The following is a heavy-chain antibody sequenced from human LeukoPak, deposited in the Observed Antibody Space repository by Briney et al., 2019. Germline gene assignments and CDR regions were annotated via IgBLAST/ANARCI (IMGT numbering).Heavy chain of an antibody. CDR2: IRRSTSYI. Sequence: GSLRLSCAASGFTFSSHSMNWVRQAPGKGLEWVSSIRRSTSYIYYADSVKGRFTISRDNANNSVYLQMNSLRAEDTAVYYCARDHYHDSSGYIPAGDTFDIWGQGTMVTVSS. CDR3: ARDHYHDSSGYIPAGDTFDI. V-gene: IGHV3-21*06. D-gene: IGHD3-22*01. J-gene: IGHJ3*02. CDR1: GFTFSSHS.